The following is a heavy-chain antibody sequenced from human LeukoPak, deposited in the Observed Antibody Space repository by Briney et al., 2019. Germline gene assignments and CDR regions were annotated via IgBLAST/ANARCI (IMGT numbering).Heavy chain of an antibody. J-gene: IGHJ4*02. Sequence: SETLSLTCTVSGDSISSGRYYWSWIRQPAGKGLEWMGRIYTNGDTYYSPSFKRRVTISVDMSKNQFSLKLSSVTAADTAVYYCARVRSGYYSSGGVHDYWGQGTLVTVSS. CDR1: GDSISSGRYY. V-gene: IGHV4-61*02. CDR2: IYTNGDT. D-gene: IGHD3-3*01. CDR3: ARVRSGYYSSGGVHDY.